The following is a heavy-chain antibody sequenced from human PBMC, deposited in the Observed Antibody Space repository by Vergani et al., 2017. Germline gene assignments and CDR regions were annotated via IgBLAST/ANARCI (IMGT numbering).Heavy chain of an antibody. J-gene: IGHJ6*02. CDR2: INTNTGNP. V-gene: IGHV7-4-1*02. CDR3: ARVGDVQDHYGPGREYYGMDV. CDR1: GYTFTSYA. Sequence: QVQLVQSGSELKKPGASVKVSCKASGYTFTSYAMNWVRQAPGQGLEWMGWINTNTGNPTYAQGFTGRFVFSLDTSVSTAYLQISSLKAEDTAVYYCARVGDVQDHYGPGREYYGMDVWGQGTTVTVSS. D-gene: IGHD3-10*01.